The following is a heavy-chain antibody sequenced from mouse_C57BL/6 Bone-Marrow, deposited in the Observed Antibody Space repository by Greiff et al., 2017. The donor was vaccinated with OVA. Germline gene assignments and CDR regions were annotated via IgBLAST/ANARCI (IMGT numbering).Heavy chain of an antibody. J-gene: IGHJ2*01. CDR3: ATDAVVEWDYFDY. Sequence: VQLQQPGAELVKPGASVKMSCKASGYTFTSYWITWVKQRPGQGLEWIGDIYPGSGSTNYNEKFKSKATLTVDTSSSTAYMQLSSLTSADYAVSYSATDAVVEWDYFDYWGQGTTLTVSS. V-gene: IGHV1-55*01. D-gene: IGHD1-1*01. CDR1: GYTFTSYW. CDR2: IYPGSGST.